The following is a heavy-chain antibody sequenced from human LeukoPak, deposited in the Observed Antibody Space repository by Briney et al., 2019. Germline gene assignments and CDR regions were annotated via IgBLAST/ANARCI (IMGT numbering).Heavy chain of an antibody. CDR1: GYTFTSYD. V-gene: IGHV1-8*01. CDR3: ARDYDSSGYWAWFDP. Sequence: ASVKVSCKASGYTFTSYDINWVRQATGQGLEWMGWMNPNSGNTGYAQKFQGRVTMARDMSTSTVYMELSSLRSEDTAVYYCARDYDSSGYWAWFDPWGQGTLVTVSS. D-gene: IGHD3-22*01. J-gene: IGHJ5*02. CDR2: MNPNSGNT.